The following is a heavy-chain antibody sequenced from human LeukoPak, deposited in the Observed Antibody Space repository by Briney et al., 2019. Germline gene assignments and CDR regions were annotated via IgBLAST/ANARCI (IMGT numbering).Heavy chain of an antibody. D-gene: IGHD5-12*01. Sequence: GGSLRLSCAASGFTFSSYSMNWVRQAPGKGLEWVSSISSSSSYIYYADSVKGRFTIFRDNAKNSLYLQMNSLRAEDTAVYYCARVWLQLGAFDIWGQGTMVTVSS. CDR1: GFTFSSYS. CDR3: ARVWLQLGAFDI. CDR2: ISSSSSYI. V-gene: IGHV3-21*01. J-gene: IGHJ3*02.